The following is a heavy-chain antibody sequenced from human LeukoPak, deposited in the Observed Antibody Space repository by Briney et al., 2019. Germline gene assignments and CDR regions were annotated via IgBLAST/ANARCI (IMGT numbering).Heavy chain of an antibody. V-gene: IGHV3-30*02. CDR2: IWYGGSNK. D-gene: IGHD6-13*01. CDR3: AKGVEEYSSSWDALDI. J-gene: IGHJ3*02. Sequence: GGSLRLSCAASGFTFSSYGMHWVRQAPGKGLEWVAVIWYGGSNKYYADSVKGRFTISRDNSKNTLYLQMNSLRAEDTAVYYCAKGVEEYSSSWDALDIWGQGTMVTVSS. CDR1: GFTFSSYG.